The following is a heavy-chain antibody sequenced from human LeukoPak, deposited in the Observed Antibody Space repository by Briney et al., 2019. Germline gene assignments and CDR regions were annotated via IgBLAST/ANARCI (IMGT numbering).Heavy chain of an antibody. CDR3: ARVRGDYVNLFDP. D-gene: IGHD4-17*01. J-gene: IGHJ5*02. CDR1: GGSVSSGSYH. CDR2: THYSGNT. V-gene: IGHV4-61*01. Sequence: SETLSLTCTVSGGSVSSGSYHWSWIRQPPGKGLEWIGYTHYSGNTYYNPFLKSRVTISLDTSKKQFSLWLRSVTAADTAVYYCARVRGDYVNLFDPWGQGTLVIVSS.